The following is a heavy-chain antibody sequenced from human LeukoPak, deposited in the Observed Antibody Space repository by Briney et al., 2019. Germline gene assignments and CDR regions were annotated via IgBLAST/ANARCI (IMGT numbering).Heavy chain of an antibody. D-gene: IGHD3-22*01. J-gene: IGHJ4*02. CDR1: GVSFSGYY. Sequence: SETLSLTCAVYGVSFSGYYWSWIRQPPGKGLEWIGEINHSGSTNYNPSLKSRVTISVDTSKNQFSLKLSSVTAADTAVYYCARGFAYDSSGPYYFDYWSQGTLVTVSS. CDR3: ARGFAYDSSGPYYFDY. V-gene: IGHV4-34*01. CDR2: INHSGST.